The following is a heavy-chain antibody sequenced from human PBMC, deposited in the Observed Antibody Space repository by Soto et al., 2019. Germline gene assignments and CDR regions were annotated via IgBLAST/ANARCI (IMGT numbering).Heavy chain of an antibody. D-gene: IGHD6-19*01. CDR1: GFTFTDYA. CDR3: AKDGKHSNGWWAAFEI. CDR2: ISGSGANT. Sequence: EVQVLESGGGLVQPGGSLRLSCAASGFTFTDYAMNWVRQAPGKGLEWVSTISGSGANTYYADSVRGRFTISRDNSKNTLSLQMSSLRAEDTAVYHCAKDGKHSNGWWAAFEIWGQGTVVTVSS. V-gene: IGHV3-23*01. J-gene: IGHJ3*02.